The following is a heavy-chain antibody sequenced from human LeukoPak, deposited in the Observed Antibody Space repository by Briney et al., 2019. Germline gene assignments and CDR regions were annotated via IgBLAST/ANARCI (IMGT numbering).Heavy chain of an antibody. CDR3: ASAGVVVAATRYYGMDV. Sequence: GGSLRLSCAASGFTFSDYYMSWIRQAPGKGLEWVSYISSSSYTNYADSVKGRFTISRDNAKNSLYLQMNSLRAEDTAVYYCASAGVVVAATRYYGMDVWGQGTTVTVSS. CDR1: GFTFSDYY. J-gene: IGHJ6*02. D-gene: IGHD2-15*01. V-gene: IGHV3-11*06. CDR2: ISSSSYT.